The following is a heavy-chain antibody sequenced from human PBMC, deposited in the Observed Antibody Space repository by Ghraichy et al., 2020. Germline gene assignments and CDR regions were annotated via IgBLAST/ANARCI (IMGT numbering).Heavy chain of an antibody. J-gene: IGHJ5*02. CDR3: ARLIDYGDSLYFFDP. CDR1: GGSISSTSYY. CDR2: VYYAGST. Sequence: SETLSLTCTVSGGSISSTSYYWGWIRQPPGKGLEWIGSVYYAGSTSYSASLKSRVTISADTSKNQFSLKLNSVTAADTALYYCARLIDYGDSLYFFDPWGQGTLVTVSS. V-gene: IGHV4-39*01. D-gene: IGHD4-17*01.